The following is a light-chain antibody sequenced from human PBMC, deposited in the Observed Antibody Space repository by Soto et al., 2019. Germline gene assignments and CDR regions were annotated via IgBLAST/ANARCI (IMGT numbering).Light chain of an antibody. Sequence: QSVLTQPPSVSGAPGQRVTLSCTGSSSNIGAGYDVNWYQQLPGAAPKLLIFGNSNRPSGVPDRFSGSKSGTSASLAITGLQAEDEADYYCQSYDSSLSGSYVFGTGTKLTVL. CDR2: GNS. CDR3: QSYDSSLSGSYV. CDR1: SSNIGAGYD. V-gene: IGLV1-40*01. J-gene: IGLJ1*01.